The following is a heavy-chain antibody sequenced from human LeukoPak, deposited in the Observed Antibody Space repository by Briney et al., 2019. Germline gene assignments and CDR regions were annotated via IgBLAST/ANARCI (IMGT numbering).Heavy chain of an antibody. CDR1: GFTVGSNY. V-gene: IGHV3-53*01. Sequence: GGPLRLSCAASGFTVGSNYMSWVRQAPGKGLEWVSVIYSGGSTSYADSVKGRFTISRDNSKNSLYLQMNSLRAEDTAVYYCARDLTFDYWGQGTLVTVSS. J-gene: IGHJ4*02. CDR3: ARDLTFDY. CDR2: IYSGGST.